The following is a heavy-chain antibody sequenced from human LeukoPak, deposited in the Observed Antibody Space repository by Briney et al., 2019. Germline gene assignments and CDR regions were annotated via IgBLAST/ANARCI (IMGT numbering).Heavy chain of an antibody. V-gene: IGHV3-33*06. D-gene: IGHD2-15*01. CDR3: AKEPRYCSGGRCNTPNAFDI. CDR2: IWYDGSKV. J-gene: IGHJ3*02. Sequence: GGSLRLSCAASGFTFSGYPMHWVRQAPGKGLEWVAVIWYDGSKVYYADSVKGRFTISRDNSKNALYLQMNSLRAEDTAVYYCAKEPRYCSGGRCNTPNAFDIWGQGTMVTVSS. CDR1: GFTFSGYP.